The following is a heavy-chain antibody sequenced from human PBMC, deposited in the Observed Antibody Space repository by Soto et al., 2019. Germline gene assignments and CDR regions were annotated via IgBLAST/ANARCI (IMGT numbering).Heavy chain of an antibody. Sequence: QVQLVQSGAEVKKPGSSVKVSCKASGGTFSSYAISWVRQAPGQGLEWMGGIIPIFGTANYAQKFQGRVTNSGEESAGTAYRELSSLRSEDAAVYYCARTVAYDYYYGMDVWGQGTTVNVSS. D-gene: IGHD5-12*01. CDR2: IIPIFGTA. CDR1: GGTFSSYA. V-gene: IGHV1-69*01. CDR3: ARTVAYDYYYGMDV. J-gene: IGHJ6*02.